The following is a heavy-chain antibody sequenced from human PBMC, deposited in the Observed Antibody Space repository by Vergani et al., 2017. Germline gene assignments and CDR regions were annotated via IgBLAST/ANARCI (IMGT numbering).Heavy chain of an antibody. V-gene: IGHV7-4-1*01. CDR1: GYTFTSYA. D-gene: IGHD3-10*01. Sequence: QVQLVQSGSELKQPGASVKVSCKASGYTFTSYAMNWVRQAPGQGLEWMGWINTNTGNPTYAQGFTGRFVFSLDTSVSTAYLQICSLKAEDTAVYYCARTPLLWFGEPSNLIDYWGQGTLVTVSS. CDR2: INTNTGNP. J-gene: IGHJ4*02. CDR3: ARTPLLWFGEPSNLIDY.